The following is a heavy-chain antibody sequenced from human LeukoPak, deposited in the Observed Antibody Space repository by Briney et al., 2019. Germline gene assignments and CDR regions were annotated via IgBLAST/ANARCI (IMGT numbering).Heavy chain of an antibody. J-gene: IGHJ4*02. CDR3: AKGRGPGADFDY. Sequence: GGSLRLSCAASGFTFSSYAMSWVRQAPGKGLEWVSAISGSGGSTYYADSVKGQFTISRDNSKNTVFLQMNSLRAEDTALYYCAKGRGPGADFDYWGQGTLVTVSS. CDR2: ISGSGGST. V-gene: IGHV3-23*01. CDR1: GFTFSSYA. D-gene: IGHD3-10*01.